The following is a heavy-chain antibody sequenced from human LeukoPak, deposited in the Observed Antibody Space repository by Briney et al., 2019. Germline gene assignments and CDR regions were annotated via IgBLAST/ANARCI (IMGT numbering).Heavy chain of an antibody. D-gene: IGHD3-9*01. V-gene: IGHV4-39*07. Sequence: SETLSLTCSVSGGSISHNSYYWGWIRQPPGKGLECIGTIYYSGSTYYSPSLKSRVTISVDTSKNQFFLKLNSVTATDTAVYYCARISAGYYYVGYWGQGTLVTVSS. CDR3: ARISAGYYYVGY. CDR2: IYYSGST. J-gene: IGHJ4*02. CDR1: GGSISHNSYY.